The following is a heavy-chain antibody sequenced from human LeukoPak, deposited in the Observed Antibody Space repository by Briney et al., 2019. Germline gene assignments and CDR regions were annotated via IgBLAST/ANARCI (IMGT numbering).Heavy chain of an antibody. CDR1: GFTFSNAW. D-gene: IGHD3-10*01. J-gene: IGHJ4*02. Sequence: PGGSLRLSCAASGFTFSNAWMSWVRQAPGKGVEGVGRIKSKTDGCTTDYAAPVKGKFTISRDDSKNTLYLQMNSLKTEDTAVYYCTTHLKQTADITLLWFGANGYYFDYWGQGTLVTVSS. V-gene: IGHV3-15*01. CDR3: TTHLKQTADITLLWFGANGYYFDY. CDR2: IKSKTDGCTT.